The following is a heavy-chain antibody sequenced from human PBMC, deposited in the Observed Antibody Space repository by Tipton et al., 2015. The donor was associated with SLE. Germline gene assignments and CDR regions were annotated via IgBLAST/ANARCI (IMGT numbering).Heavy chain of an antibody. CDR3: ARGGGGLQY. CDR1: GYTFNTYA. J-gene: IGHJ4*02. D-gene: IGHD3-16*01. Sequence: QLVQSGAEVKEPGASVKVSCKASGYTFNTYAINWVRQAPGQGLEWLGCSRPSNGNTNYAQRLQGRVTMTTDTSTSTVHMELSSLRSEDTAVYYCARGGGGLQYWGQGTLVTVSS. V-gene: IGHV1-18*01. CDR2: SRPSNGNT.